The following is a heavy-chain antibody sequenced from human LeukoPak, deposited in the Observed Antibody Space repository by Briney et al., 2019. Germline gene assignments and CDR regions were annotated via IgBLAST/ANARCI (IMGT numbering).Heavy chain of an antibody. Sequence: SVKVSCKASGGTFSSYAISWVRQAPGQGLEWMGGIIPIFGTANYAQKLQGRVTITADESTSTAYMEMSSLRAEDTAVYYCARGRLHDAFDIWGQGTMVTVSS. CDR2: IIPIFGTA. V-gene: IGHV1-69*01. J-gene: IGHJ3*02. D-gene: IGHD2-15*01. CDR1: GGTFSSYA. CDR3: ARGRLHDAFDI.